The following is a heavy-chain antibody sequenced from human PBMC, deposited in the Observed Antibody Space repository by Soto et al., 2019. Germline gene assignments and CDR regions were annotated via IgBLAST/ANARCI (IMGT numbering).Heavy chain of an antibody. CDR1: GFTVSSNY. Sequence: EVQLVETGGGLIQPGGSLRLSCAASGFTVSSNYMSWVRQAPGKGLEWVSVIYSGGSTYYADSVKGRFTMSRDNSKNMLYLQINSLRVEDTAVYYCAGRTGRGYSYGNDYWGQGTLVTGSS. V-gene: IGHV3-53*02. J-gene: IGHJ4*02. CDR2: IYSGGST. D-gene: IGHD5-18*01. CDR3: AGRTGRGYSYGNDY.